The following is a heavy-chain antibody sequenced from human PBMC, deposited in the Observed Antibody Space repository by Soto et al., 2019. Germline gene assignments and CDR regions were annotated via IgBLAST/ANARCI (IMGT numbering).Heavy chain of an antibody. CDR1: GGSISSYY. D-gene: IGHD3-10*02. CDR3: ARHFDVLAGGVLWFDP. J-gene: IGHJ5*02. CDR2: IYYSGRT. V-gene: IGHV4-59*08. Sequence: QVQLQESGPGLVKPSETLSLTCTVSGGSISSYYWSWIRQPPGKGLEWIGYIYYSGRTNYNPSLKSRVTISVDPSKNQFSLKLSSVTAADTAVYYCARHFDVLAGGVLWFDPWGQGTLVTVSS.